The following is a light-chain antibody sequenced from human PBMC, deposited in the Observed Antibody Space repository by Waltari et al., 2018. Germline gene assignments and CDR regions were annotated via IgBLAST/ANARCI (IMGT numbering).Light chain of an antibody. CDR3: MQALQSPWS. J-gene: IGKJ1*01. CDR1: QNLLHTNGYNY. Sequence: DIVVTQSPLSLPVTPGEPASISCRSSQNLLHTNGYNYLDWYLQKPGQPPQLLIFLGSNRASGVPDRFSGSGSGTEFTLKISRVEAEDVGVYYRMQALQSPWSFGQGTKVEIK. V-gene: IGKV2-28*01. CDR2: LGS.